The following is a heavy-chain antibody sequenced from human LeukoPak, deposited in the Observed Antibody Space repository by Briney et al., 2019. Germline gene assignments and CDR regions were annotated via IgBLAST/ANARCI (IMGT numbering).Heavy chain of an antibody. J-gene: IGHJ5*02. D-gene: IGHD2-2*01. V-gene: IGHV4-59*01. CDR1: GGSISSYY. Sequence: SETLSLTCTVSGGSISSYYWSWIRQPPGKGLEWIGYIYYSGSTNYNPSLKSRVTISVDTSKNQFSLKLSSVTAADTAVYYCANGGYCSSTSCYPNWFDPWGQGTLVTVSS. CDR3: ANGGYCSSTSCYPNWFDP. CDR2: IYYSGST.